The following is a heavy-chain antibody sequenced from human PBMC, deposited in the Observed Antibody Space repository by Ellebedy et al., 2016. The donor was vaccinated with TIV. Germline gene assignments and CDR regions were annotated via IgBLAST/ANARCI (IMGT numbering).Heavy chain of an antibody. V-gene: IGHV4-34*01. CDR1: GGSFSDYY. J-gene: IGHJ4*02. CDR2: INHSGST. D-gene: IGHD2-2*01. CDR3: ARAYCTTASCSSLDY. Sequence: SETLSLXCAVYGGSFSDYYWSWLRQPPGKGLEWIGEINHSGSTNYNPSLKSRVTISVDTSKNLFSLKLSSVTAADTAVYYCARAYCTTASCSSLDYWGQGTLVTVSS.